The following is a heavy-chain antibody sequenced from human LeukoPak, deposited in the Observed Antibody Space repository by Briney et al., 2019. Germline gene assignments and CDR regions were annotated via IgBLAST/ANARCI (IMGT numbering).Heavy chain of an antibody. Sequence: PSETLSLTCAVYGVSFSGYYWSWIRQPPGKGLEWIGEINHSGSTNYNPSLKSRVTISVDTSKNQFSPKLSSVTAADTAVYYCARGYYYDSSGPLDYWGQGTLVTVSS. J-gene: IGHJ4*02. V-gene: IGHV4-34*01. CDR2: INHSGST. CDR3: ARGYYYDSSGPLDY. CDR1: GVSFSGYY. D-gene: IGHD3-22*01.